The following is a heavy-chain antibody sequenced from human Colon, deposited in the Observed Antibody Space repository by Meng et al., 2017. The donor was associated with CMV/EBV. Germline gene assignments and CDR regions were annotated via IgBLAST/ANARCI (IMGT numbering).Heavy chain of an antibody. J-gene: IGHJ4*02. D-gene: IGHD3-10*01. Sequence: GESLKISCAASGYNLNTYSMNWLRQAPGRGLEWVASISISNSYIYYADSVKGRVTISRDNAKNSSSLHMNSLRAEDTAIYYCARGGSRSYFFDNWGQGTLVTVSS. V-gene: IGHV3-21*01. CDR1: GYNLNTYS. CDR2: ISISNSYI. CDR3: ARGGSRSYFFDN.